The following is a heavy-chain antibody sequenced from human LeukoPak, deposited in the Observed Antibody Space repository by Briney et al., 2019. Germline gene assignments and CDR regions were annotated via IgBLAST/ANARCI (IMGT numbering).Heavy chain of an antibody. V-gene: IGHV1-69*13. CDR2: IIPIFGTA. D-gene: IGHD6-25*01. J-gene: IGHJ4*02. CDR3: ARDPRSGGAPDY. Sequence: SVKVSCKASGGTFSSYAISWVRQAPGQGLEWMGGIIPIFGTANYAQKFQGRVTITADESTSTAYMELSSLRSEDTAVYYCARDPRSGGAPDYWGQGTLVTVSS. CDR1: GGTFSSYA.